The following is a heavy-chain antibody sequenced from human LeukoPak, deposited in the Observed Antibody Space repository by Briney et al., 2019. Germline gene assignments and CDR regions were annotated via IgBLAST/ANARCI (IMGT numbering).Heavy chain of an antibody. J-gene: IGHJ4*02. CDR1: GYTFTSYY. D-gene: IGHD3-10*02. V-gene: IGHV1-46*01. CDR2: INPSGGST. CDR3: AREGQFDVPHHDFDY. Sequence: ASVKVSCKASGYTFTSYYMHWVRQAPGQGLEWMGIINPSGGSTRYAQKFQGRVTMTRDMSTSTVYMELSSLRSEDTALYYYAREGQFDVPHHDFDYWGQGTLVTVSS.